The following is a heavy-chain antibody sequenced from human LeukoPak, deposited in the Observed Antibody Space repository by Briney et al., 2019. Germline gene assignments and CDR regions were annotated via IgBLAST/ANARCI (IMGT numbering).Heavy chain of an antibody. J-gene: IGHJ4*02. CDR2: VSAANNP. CDR3: AMSVEMPPIPSFDY. CDR1: GYILTPHP. D-gene: IGHD5-24*01. V-gene: IGHV1-3*01. Sequence: ASVKVSCNTSGYILTPHPIHWMRPAPGQRLELFGWVSAANNPEYSQKFQGRVVITRDASATTSYLELNSLRSEDTAVYYCAMSVEMPPIPSFDYWGQGTLVTVSS.